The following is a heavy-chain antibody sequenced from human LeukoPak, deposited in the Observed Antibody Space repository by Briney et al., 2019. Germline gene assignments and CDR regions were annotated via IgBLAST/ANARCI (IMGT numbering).Heavy chain of an antibody. CDR1: GGSFSGYY. CDR2: INHSGST. CDR3: ARGGIAAAGTNDY. V-gene: IGHV4-34*01. Sequence: PSETLSLTCAVYGGSFSGYYWSWIRQPPGKGLEWIGEINHSGSTNYNPSLKSRVTISVDTSKNQFSLKLSSVTAADTAVYYCARGGIAAAGTNDYWGQGTLVTVSS. J-gene: IGHJ4*02. D-gene: IGHD6-13*01.